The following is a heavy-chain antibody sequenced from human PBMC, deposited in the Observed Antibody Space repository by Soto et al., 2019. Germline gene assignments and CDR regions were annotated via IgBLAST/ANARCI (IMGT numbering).Heavy chain of an antibody. CDR2: ISAYNGNT. V-gene: IGHV1-18*01. J-gene: IGHJ3*02. CDR1: GYTFTSYG. Sequence: ASVKVSCKASGYTFTSYGISWVRQAPGQGLEWMGWISAYNGNTNYAQKLQGRVTMTTDTSTSTAYMELRSLRSDDTAVYYCAKVWVGDYVGAFDIWGQGTMVTVSS. CDR3: AKVWVGDYVGAFDI. D-gene: IGHD4-17*01.